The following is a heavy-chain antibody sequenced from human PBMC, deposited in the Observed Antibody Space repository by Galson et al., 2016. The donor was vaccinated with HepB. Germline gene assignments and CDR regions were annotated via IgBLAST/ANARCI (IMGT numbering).Heavy chain of an antibody. Sequence: SLRLSCAASGFTFSSYALSWVRQAPGKGLEWVSSITAGGDATYYADSVKGRFTISRGYSKNTLCLQMNSLRVEDTAVYYCARASWTTTTRFDSWGKGTPVTVSS. V-gene: IGHV3-23*01. CDR3: ARASWTTTTRFDS. J-gene: IGHJ4*02. CDR1: GFTFSSYA. D-gene: IGHD2-15*01. CDR2: ITAGGDAT.